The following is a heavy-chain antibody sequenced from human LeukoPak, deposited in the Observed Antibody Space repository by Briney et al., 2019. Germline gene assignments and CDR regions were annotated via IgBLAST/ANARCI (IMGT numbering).Heavy chain of an antibody. V-gene: IGHV1-8*01. D-gene: IGHD3-22*01. CDR3: ARALPYYYDSSGPFPGY. J-gene: IGHJ4*02. CDR2: MNPNSGNT. Sequence: PGASVKVSCKASGYTFTSYDINWVQQATGQGLEWMGWMNPNSGNTGYAQKFQGRVTMTRNTSISTAYMELSSLRSEDTAVYYCARALPYYYDSSGPFPGYWGQGTLVTVSS. CDR1: GYTFTSYD.